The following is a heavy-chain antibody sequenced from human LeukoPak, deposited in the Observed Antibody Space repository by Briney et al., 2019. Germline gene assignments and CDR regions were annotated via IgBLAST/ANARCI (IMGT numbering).Heavy chain of an antibody. Sequence: SETLSLTCTVPDGSISSDSYYWGWIRQPPGKGLEWIGSIYYSGSSYYGPSLKSRVTISVDTSKHQFSLRLSSVAAADTAVYYCARVSIAYCRGDCYRFDYWGQGTLVTVSS. CDR1: DGSISSDSYY. CDR3: ARVSIAYCRGDCYRFDY. V-gene: IGHV4-39*07. D-gene: IGHD2-21*02. J-gene: IGHJ4*02. CDR2: IYYSGSS.